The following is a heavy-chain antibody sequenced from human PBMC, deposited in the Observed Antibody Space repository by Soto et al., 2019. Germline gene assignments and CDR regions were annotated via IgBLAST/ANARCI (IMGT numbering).Heavy chain of an antibody. D-gene: IGHD3-9*01. CDR2: INAGNGNT. CDR1: GYTFTSYA. Sequence: ASVKVSCKASGYTFTSYAMHWVRQAPGQRLEWMGWINAGNGNTKYSQKFQGRVTITRDTSASTAYMELSSLRSEDTAVYYCARDHNVLRNFDWLKWFDYWGQGTLVTVSS. CDR3: ARDHNVLRNFDWLKWFDY. J-gene: IGHJ4*02. V-gene: IGHV1-3*01.